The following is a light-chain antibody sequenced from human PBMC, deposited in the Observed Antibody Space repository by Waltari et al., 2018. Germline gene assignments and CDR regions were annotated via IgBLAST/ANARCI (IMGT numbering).Light chain of an antibody. J-gene: IGKJ4*01. CDR3: KQYDSSTLT. CDR2: GAS. V-gene: IGKV3-20*01. Sequence: IMLTQPPGTLSLYPVERATLSCRARQRVNISDLSRYQLKPGQAPRLLIYGASSSATGIPDRFSGSGSGTEFTLTISRLQPDDFAVYYCKQYDSSTLTFGGGTKVEIK. CDR1: QRVNISD.